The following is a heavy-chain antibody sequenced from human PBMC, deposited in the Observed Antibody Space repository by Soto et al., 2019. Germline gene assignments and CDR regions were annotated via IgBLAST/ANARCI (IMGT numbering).Heavy chain of an antibody. CDR1: GGSISTYD. CDR3: ARSEQQTYSYYGMAV. V-gene: IGHV4-59*01. J-gene: IGHJ6*04. D-gene: IGHD6-13*01. CDR2: IYYSGNT. Sequence: QVQLQESGPGLVKPSETLSLTCTIAGGSISTYDWSWLQQPPGKGLEWIGTIYYSGNTMYHPVLKSRVTMSVDTSRNQISLKLTSVIAADTAVYYGARSEQQTYSYYGMAVWGKGTTVIVSS.